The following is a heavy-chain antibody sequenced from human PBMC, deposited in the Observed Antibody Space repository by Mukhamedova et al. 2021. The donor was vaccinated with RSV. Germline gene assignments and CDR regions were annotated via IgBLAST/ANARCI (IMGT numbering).Heavy chain of an antibody. V-gene: IGHV3-21*01. J-gene: IGHJ6*02. Sequence: YADSVKGRFTISRDNAKNSLYLQMNSLRAEDTAVYYCARGWQDYYYGMDVWGQGTTVTVSS. D-gene: IGHD2-15*01. CDR3: ARGWQDYYYGMDV.